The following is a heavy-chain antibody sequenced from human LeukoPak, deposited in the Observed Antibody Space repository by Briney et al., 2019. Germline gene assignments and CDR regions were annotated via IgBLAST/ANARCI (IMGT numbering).Heavy chain of an antibody. CDR2: IYDSGST. J-gene: IGHJ6*02. Sequence: LSETLSLTCTVSGASIRSGDYYWSWIRQPPGKGLEWIGYIYDSGSTYYDPSLKSRITISVDTSENRFSLKLSSVTAADTAVYYCARVHPFYYYYGMDVWGQGTTVTVSS. CDR3: ARVHPFYYYYGMDV. CDR1: GASIRSGDYY. V-gene: IGHV4-30-4*01.